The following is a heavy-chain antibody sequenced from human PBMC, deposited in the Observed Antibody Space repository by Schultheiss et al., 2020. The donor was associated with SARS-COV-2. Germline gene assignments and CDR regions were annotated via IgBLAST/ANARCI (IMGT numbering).Heavy chain of an antibody. J-gene: IGHJ6*02. CDR1: GYTFTSYG. V-gene: IGHV1-2*02. CDR2: INPNSGGT. Sequence: ASVKVSCKASGYTFTSYGISWVRQAPGQGLEWMGWINPNSGGTNYAQKFQGRVTMTRDTSISTAYMELSSLRSEDTAVYYCARLYYYDSSGYYGMDVWGQGTTVTVSS. D-gene: IGHD3-22*01. CDR3: ARLYYYDSSGYYGMDV.